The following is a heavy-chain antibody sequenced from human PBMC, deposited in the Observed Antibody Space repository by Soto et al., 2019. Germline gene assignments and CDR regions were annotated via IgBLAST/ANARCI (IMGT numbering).Heavy chain of an antibody. D-gene: IGHD5-18*01. CDR3: SCGVRVAAAYAMDV. CDR2: IYFSGST. CDR1: GGSIHSSDYH. Sequence: SETLSLTCTVSGGSIHSSDYHWGWIRQPPGKGLEWIGAIYFSGSTYYNPSLESRVCISVDTSKNQFSLKLNSVTAADTAVYYVSCGVRVAAAYAMDVWGQGTLVTVSS. J-gene: IGHJ4*02. V-gene: IGHV4-39*03.